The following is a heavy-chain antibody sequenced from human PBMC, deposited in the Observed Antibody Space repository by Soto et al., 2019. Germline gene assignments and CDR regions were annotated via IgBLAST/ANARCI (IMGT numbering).Heavy chain of an antibody. Sequence: EVQLVESGGGLVKPGGSLRLSCAASGFTFSSYSMNWVRQAPGKGLEWVSSISSSSSYIYYADSVKGRFTISRDNAKNSLYRQMNSLRAEDTAVYYCARNDFWSGQNYYGMDVWGQGTTVTVSS. CDR1: GFTFSSYS. V-gene: IGHV3-21*01. J-gene: IGHJ6*02. D-gene: IGHD3-3*01. CDR2: ISSSSSYI. CDR3: ARNDFWSGQNYYGMDV.